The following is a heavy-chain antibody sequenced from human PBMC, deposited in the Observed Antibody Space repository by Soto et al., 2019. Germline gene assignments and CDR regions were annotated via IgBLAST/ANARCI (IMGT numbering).Heavy chain of an antibody. V-gene: IGHV3-73*02. CDR2: IRSKANNYAT. CDR3: TNPQLYYGMHV. Sequence: EVQLVESGGGLVQPGGSLKLSCAASGLTFSGSAVHWVRQASGKGLEWVGRIRSKANNYATAYAASVQGRFTIFRDDSKNTAYLQMNSLKTEDTAVYYCTNPQLYYGMHVWGQGTTVTVSS. D-gene: IGHD5-18*01. CDR1: GLTFSGSA. J-gene: IGHJ6*02.